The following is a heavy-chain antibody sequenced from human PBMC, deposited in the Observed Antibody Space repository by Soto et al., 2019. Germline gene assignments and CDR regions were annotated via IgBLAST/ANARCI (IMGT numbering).Heavy chain of an antibody. V-gene: IGHV5-10-1*01. CDR2: IDPSDSYS. Sequence: PGESLKISCKGSGYSFTSYWINWVRQMPGKGLEWMGRIDPSDSYSNYSPSLQGHVTISADKSISTAYLQWSSLKASDTAMYYCARLRPTDTAMVDWGQGTLVTVSS. J-gene: IGHJ4*02. CDR1: GYSFTSYW. CDR3: ARLRPTDTAMVD. D-gene: IGHD5-18*01.